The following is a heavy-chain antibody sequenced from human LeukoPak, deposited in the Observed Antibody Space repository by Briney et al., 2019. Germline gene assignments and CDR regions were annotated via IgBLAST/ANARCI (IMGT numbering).Heavy chain of an antibody. CDR1: GGSISSYY. J-gene: IGHJ3*02. Sequence: SETLSLTCTVSGGSISSYYWSWIRQPAGKGLDWIGRIYTSGSTNYNPSLKSRVTMSVDTSKNQFSLKLSSVTAADTAVYYCARDRIQIPAAADDAFDIWGQGTMVTVSS. V-gene: IGHV4-4*07. CDR2: IYTSGST. D-gene: IGHD2-2*01. CDR3: ARDRIQIPAAADDAFDI.